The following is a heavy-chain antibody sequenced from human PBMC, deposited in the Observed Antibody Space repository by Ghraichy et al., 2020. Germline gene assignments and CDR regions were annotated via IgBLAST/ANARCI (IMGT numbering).Heavy chain of an antibody. CDR1: GGSISSYY. CDR2: IYYSGST. J-gene: IGHJ4*02. V-gene: IGHV4-59*01. D-gene: IGHD2-21*02. CDR3: ARWGRGGDYVADY. Sequence: SETLPLTCTVSGGSISSYYWSWIRQPPGKGLEWIGYIYYSGSTNYNPSLKSRVTISVDTSKNQFSLKLSSVTAADTAVYYCARWGRGGDYVADYWGQGTLVTVSS.